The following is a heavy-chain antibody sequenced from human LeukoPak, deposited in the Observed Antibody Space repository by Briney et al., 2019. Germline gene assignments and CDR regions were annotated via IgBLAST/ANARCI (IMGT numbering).Heavy chain of an antibody. CDR2: INAYNDNT. J-gene: IGHJ4*02. V-gene: IGHV1-18*01. CDR3: ARRQGTRLNFDY. Sequence: ASVKVSCKASGYTFSSYGFSWVRQAPGQGLEWMGWINAYNDNTNYAQNLQGRVTMTTDTSTSTAYMELRSLRSDDTAVYYCARRQGTRLNFDYWGQGTLVTVSS. CDR1: GYTFSSYG. D-gene: IGHD1-1*01.